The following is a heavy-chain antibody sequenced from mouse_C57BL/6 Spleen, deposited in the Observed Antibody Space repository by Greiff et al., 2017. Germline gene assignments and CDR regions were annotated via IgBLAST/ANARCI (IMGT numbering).Heavy chain of an antibody. CDR1: GYTFTSYW. Sequence: QVQLQQPGAELVRPGSSVKLSCKASGYTFTSYWMDWVKQRPGQGLEWIGNIYPSDSETHYNQKFKDKATLTVDKSSSTAYMQLSSLTSEDSAVYYCARNYGSSHYVDYWGQGTTLTVSS. CDR2: IYPSDSET. D-gene: IGHD1-1*01. V-gene: IGHV1-61*01. CDR3: ARNYGSSHYVDY. J-gene: IGHJ2*01.